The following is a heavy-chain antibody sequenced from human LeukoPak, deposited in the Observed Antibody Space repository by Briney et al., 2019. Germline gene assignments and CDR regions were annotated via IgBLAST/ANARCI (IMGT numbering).Heavy chain of an antibody. D-gene: IGHD2-21*02. CDR2: ISYDGSNK. V-gene: IGHV3-30-3*01. J-gene: IGHJ4*02. CDR1: GFTFSSYA. CDR3: AKAFLVVRHIVVVTAMDYDY. Sequence: GRSLRLSCAASGFTFSSYAMHWVRQAPGKGLEWVAVISYDGSNKYYADSVKGRFTISRDNSKNTLYLQMNSLRAEDTAVYYCAKAFLVVRHIVVVTAMDYDYWGQGTLVTVSS.